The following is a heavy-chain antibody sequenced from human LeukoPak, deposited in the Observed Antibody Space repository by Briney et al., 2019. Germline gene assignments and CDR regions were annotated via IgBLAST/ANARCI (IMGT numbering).Heavy chain of an antibody. CDR1: GFTFKSYG. V-gene: IGHV3-23*01. CDR2: VTGRGGST. D-gene: IGHD6-13*01. J-gene: IGHJ4*02. Sequence: GGSLRLSCAASGFTFKSYGMTWVRQVHGKGLGWDSSVTGRGGSTKYAGSVNGRFTISRDNSKNTLSLHMTGLRAEDTAVYYCARKVAVAMDLDYWGQGTLVTVSS. CDR3: ARKVAVAMDLDY.